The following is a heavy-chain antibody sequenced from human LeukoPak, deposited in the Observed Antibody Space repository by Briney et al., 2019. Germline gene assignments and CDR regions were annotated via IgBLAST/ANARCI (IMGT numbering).Heavy chain of an antibody. D-gene: IGHD6-13*01. CDR3: ATTLPGIAAAGPSYYYYYGMDV. CDR1: GLTVRSNY. Sequence: PGGSLRLSCAASGLTVRSNYMSWVRQAPVKGLEWVSVLYSDGNIYYADSVKGRFTISRDNSKNTLYLQMNSLRPEDTAVYYCATTLPGIAAAGPSYYYYYGMDVWGQGTTVTVSS. CDR2: LYSDGNI. J-gene: IGHJ6*02. V-gene: IGHV3-53*01.